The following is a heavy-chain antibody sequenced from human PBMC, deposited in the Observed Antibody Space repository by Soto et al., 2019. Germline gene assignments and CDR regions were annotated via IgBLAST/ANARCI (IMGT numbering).Heavy chain of an antibody. Sequence: GVSMRLSCAASGLNFIGSGMRWISKNTGKGLEWVGRIRSKANSYATAYAASVKGRFTISRDDSKNTAYLQMNSLRAEDTAVYYCAKLGGGWYFWFDPWGQGTLVTVSS. D-gene: IGHD6-19*01. V-gene: IGHV3-73*01. CDR2: IRSKANSYAT. J-gene: IGHJ5*02. CDR1: GLNFIGSG. CDR3: AKLGGGWYFWFDP.